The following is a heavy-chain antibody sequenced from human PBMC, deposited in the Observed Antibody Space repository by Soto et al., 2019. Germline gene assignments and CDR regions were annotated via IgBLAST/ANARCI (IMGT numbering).Heavy chain of an antibody. CDR3: ANDEGRGLNY. V-gene: IGHV3-74*01. CDR1: GISISNSW. Sequence: EVQLVESGGGLIHPGGSLRRSCAVSGISISNSWMHWIRQIPGTGLVWVSHINNVGSIINYADAVRGRFTIYRDNAGNTLYLQMNRRGVEDTGTYYCANDEGRGLNYWGQGTSVTFSS. D-gene: IGHD3-3*01. CDR2: INNVGSII. J-gene: IGHJ4*02.